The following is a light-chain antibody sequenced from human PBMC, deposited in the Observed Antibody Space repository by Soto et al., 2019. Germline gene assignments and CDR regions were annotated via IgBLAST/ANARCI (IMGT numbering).Light chain of an antibody. CDR3: LQHNSYS. J-gene: IGKJ1*01. CDR2: TTS. CDR1: QGISNY. Sequence: DVQMTQSPSAVSASVGDRVNITCRASQGISNYLAWFQQKPGKVPKRLIYTTSTLQSGVPSRFSGSRSGTEFTLTISSLQTEDIATYYCLQHNSYSFGQGTKVDIK. V-gene: IGKV1-17*03.